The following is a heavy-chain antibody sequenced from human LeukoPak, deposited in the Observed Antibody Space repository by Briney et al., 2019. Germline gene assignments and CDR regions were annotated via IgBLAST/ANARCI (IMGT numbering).Heavy chain of an antibody. CDR3: ARERRYSGYSDY. J-gene: IGHJ4*02. V-gene: IGHV3-23*01. CDR2: NSGGSS. D-gene: IGHD5-12*01. Sequence: GGSLRLSCAASGFTFSTYGVYWVRKAPGKGLERVSSNSGGSSYYADSVKGRFTISRDNSKNTLYLQMNSLRAEDTAVYYCARERRYSGYSDYWGQGTLVTVSS. CDR1: GFTFSTYG.